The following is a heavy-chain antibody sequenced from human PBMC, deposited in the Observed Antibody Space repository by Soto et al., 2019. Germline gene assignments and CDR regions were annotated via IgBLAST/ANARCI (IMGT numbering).Heavy chain of an antibody. Sequence: GESLKISCKGSGYSFTSYWIGWVRQMSGKGLEWMGIIYPGDSDTRYSPSFQGQVTISADKSISTAYLQWSSLKASDTAMYYCARHTPYYDILTGYWSGFGTYYYGMDVWGQGTTVTVSS. CDR2: IYPGDSDT. J-gene: IGHJ6*02. CDR3: ARHTPYYDILTGYWSGFGTYYYGMDV. V-gene: IGHV5-51*01. CDR1: GYSFTSYW. D-gene: IGHD3-9*01.